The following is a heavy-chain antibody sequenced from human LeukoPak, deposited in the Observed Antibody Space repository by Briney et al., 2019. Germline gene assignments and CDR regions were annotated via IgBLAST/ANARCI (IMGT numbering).Heavy chain of an antibody. D-gene: IGHD3-3*01. Sequence: QPGRSLRPSYAASGFTFSSYAMSWVRQPPGKGLEWVTSISGSGGSIYYADSVKGRFTISRDNSKNTLYLQMNSLRAEDTAVYYCARVWSGYYYYYMDVWGKGTTVTVSS. CDR2: ISGSGGSI. J-gene: IGHJ6*03. V-gene: IGHV3-23*01. CDR3: ARVWSGYYYYYMDV. CDR1: GFTFSSYA.